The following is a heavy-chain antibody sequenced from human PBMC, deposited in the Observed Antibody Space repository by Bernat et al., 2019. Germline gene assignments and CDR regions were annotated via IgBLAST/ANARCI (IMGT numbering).Heavy chain of an antibody. CDR3: ARDLIPTLSRMTTVTTWSGGQVAKVNWYFDP. CDR2: ISSSSSYI. V-gene: IGHV3-21*05. D-gene: IGHD4-17*01. CDR1: GFTFSSYS. J-gene: IGHJ2*01. Sequence: EVQLVESGGGLVKPGGSLRLSCAASGFTFSSYSMNWVRQAPGKGLEWVSYISSSSSYIYYADSVKGRFTISRDNAKNSLYLQMNSLRAEDMAVYYCARDLIPTLSRMTTVTTWSGGQVAKVNWYFDPGGRGTLVTVS.